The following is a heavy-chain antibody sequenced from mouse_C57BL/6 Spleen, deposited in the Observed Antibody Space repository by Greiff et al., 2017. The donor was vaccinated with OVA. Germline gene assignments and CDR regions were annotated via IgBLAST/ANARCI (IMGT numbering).Heavy chain of an antibody. CDR3: ARPVDWDRYAMDY. Sequence: EVKLMESGGGLVKPGGSLKLSCAASGFTFSDYGMHWVRQAPEKGLEWVAYISSGSSTIYYADTVKGRFTISRDNAKNTLFLKMTSLRSEDTAMYYCARPVDWDRYAMDYWGQGTSVTVSS. D-gene: IGHD4-1*01. J-gene: IGHJ4*01. CDR1: GFTFSDYG. CDR2: ISSGSSTI. V-gene: IGHV5-17*01.